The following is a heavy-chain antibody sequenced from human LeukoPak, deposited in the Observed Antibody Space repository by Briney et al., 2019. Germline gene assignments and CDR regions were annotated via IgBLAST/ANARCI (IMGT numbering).Heavy chain of an antibody. D-gene: IGHD5-12*01. CDR1: GFTFSSSA. CDR2: INNVASHI. J-gene: IGHJ6*02. CDR3: ARAPGGYDWRYGMDV. Sequence: GGSLRLSCAASGFTFSSSAMNWVRQAPGKGLEWVSSINNVASHIYYAHSVKGRFTISRDNAKNSLYLQMNSLSDEDTAVYYCARAPGGYDWRYGMDVWGQGTTVTVSS. V-gene: IGHV3-21*01.